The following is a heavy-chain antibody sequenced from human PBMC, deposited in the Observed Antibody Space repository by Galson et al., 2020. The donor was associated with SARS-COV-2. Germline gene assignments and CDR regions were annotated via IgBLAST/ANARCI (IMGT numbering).Heavy chain of an antibody. Sequence: SQTLSLTCAISGDSISSNSAAWNWIRQSPSRGLEWMGRTYYRRSKWYSDYAVSVRSRITNNPDTSKNQVSLQLNSVTPGDTAVFYCARDQGDYFDYWGQGTLVTVSS. CDR2: TYYRRSKWYS. CDR3: ARDQGDYFDY. V-gene: IGHV6-1*01. CDR1: GDSISSNSAA. J-gene: IGHJ4*02.